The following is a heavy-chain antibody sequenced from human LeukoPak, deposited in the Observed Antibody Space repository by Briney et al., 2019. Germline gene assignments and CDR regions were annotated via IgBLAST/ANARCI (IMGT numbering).Heavy chain of an antibody. Sequence: GASVKVSCKASGYTFTSYAMHWVRQAPGQGLEWMGWINPNSGGTNYAQKFQGRVTMTRDTSISTAYMELSRLRSDDTAVYYCALVVVAAGALDYWGQGTLVTVSS. J-gene: IGHJ4*02. V-gene: IGHV1-2*02. CDR3: ALVVVAAGALDY. CDR1: GYTFTSYA. D-gene: IGHD2-15*01. CDR2: INPNSGGT.